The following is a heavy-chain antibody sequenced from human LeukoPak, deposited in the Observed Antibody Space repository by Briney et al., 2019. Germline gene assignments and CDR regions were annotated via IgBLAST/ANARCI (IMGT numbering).Heavy chain of an antibody. Sequence: SISSSSSYIYYADSVKGRFTISRDNAKNSLYLQMNSLRAEDTAVYYCARVRWYSGSYPIDYWGQGTLXTVXS. CDR2: ISSSSSYI. V-gene: IGHV3-21*01. J-gene: IGHJ4*02. CDR3: ARVRWYSGSYPIDY. D-gene: IGHD1-26*01.